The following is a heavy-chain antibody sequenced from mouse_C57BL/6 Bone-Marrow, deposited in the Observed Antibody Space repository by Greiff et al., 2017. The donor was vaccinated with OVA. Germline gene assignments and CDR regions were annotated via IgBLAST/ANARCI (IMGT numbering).Heavy chain of an antibody. Sequence: QVQLQQPGAELVKPGASVKMSCKASGYTFTSYWITWVKQRPGQGLEWIGDIYPGSGSTNYNEKFKSKATLTVDTSSSTAYMQLSSLTSEDAAVYYCARGIYYDYSYYFDYWGQGTTLTVSS. CDR2: IYPGSGST. V-gene: IGHV1-55*01. CDR1: GYTFTSYW. J-gene: IGHJ2*01. D-gene: IGHD2-4*01. CDR3: ARGIYYDYSYYFDY.